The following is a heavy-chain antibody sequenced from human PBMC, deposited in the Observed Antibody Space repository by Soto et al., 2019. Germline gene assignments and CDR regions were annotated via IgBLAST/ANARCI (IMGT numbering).Heavy chain of an antibody. CDR2: IIPIFGTA. CDR1: GGTFSSYA. V-gene: IGHV1-69*01. CDR3: ASIVVVPAASPYYYGMDV. J-gene: IGHJ6*02. D-gene: IGHD2-2*01. Sequence: QVQLVQSGAEVKKPGSSVKVSCKASGGTFSSYAISWVRQAPGQGLEWMGGIIPIFGTANYAQKFQGRVTITADESTSTAYMELSNLRSEDTAVYYCASIVVVPAASPYYYGMDVWGQGTTVTVSS.